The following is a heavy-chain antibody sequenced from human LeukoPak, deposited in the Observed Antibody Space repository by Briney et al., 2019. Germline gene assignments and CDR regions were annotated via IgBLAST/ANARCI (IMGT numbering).Heavy chain of an antibody. CDR3: ARAVTTVTTSYYYYYMDV. Sequence: ASVKVSCKASGYTFTSYEINWVRQATGQGLEWMGWMNPNSGNTGYAQKFQGRVTITRNTSISTAYMELSSLRSEDTAVYYCARAVTTVTTSYYYYYMDVWGKGTTVTVSS. V-gene: IGHV1-8*03. J-gene: IGHJ6*03. CDR1: GYTFTSYE. D-gene: IGHD4-17*01. CDR2: MNPNSGNT.